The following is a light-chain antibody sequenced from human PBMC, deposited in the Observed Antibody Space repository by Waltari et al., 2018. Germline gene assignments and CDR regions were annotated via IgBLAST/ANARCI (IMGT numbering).Light chain of an antibody. J-gene: IGKJ2*01. CDR1: QSVDNK. CDR3: QQYHHWPPYT. V-gene: IGKV3-15*01. CDR2: NTN. Sequence: EIVMTQSPATLSVSQGESATLSCRASQSVDNKLAWYQQKVGQGPRLLIYNTNTRANGVPARFSGSGSGTDYTLTITSLQSEDFAVYYCQQYHHWPPYTFGQVTKLDLK.